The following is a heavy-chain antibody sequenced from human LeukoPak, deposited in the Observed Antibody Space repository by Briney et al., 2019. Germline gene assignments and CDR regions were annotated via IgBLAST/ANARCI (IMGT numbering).Heavy chain of an antibody. J-gene: IGHJ4*02. CDR2: IHYTGST. V-gene: IGHV4-39*07. Sequence: SETLSLTCTVSGGSVSGYTYYWDWIRQPPGKGLEWIGSIHYTGSTYYNPSLKSRVTISVDTSKNQFSLKLSSVTAADTAVYYCARDRYYYDSSGYDGCFDYWGQGTLVTVSS. D-gene: IGHD3-22*01. CDR3: ARDRYYYDSSGYDGCFDY. CDR1: GGSVSGYTYY.